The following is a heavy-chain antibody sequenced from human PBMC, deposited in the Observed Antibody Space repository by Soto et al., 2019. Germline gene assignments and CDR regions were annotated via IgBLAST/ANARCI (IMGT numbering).Heavy chain of an antibody. J-gene: IGHJ6*02. CDR3: AKDMGSGYGYGMDV. Sequence: EVQLVESGGGLVQPGRSLRLSCAASGFTFDNYAMHWVRQAPGKGLEWVSGISWITGSIGYADSVKGRFTISRDSAENSLYLQMNSLRPEDTALYYCAKDMGSGYGYGMDVWDQGTTVTVSS. CDR2: ISWITGSI. V-gene: IGHV3-9*01. D-gene: IGHD5-12*01. CDR1: GFTFDNYA.